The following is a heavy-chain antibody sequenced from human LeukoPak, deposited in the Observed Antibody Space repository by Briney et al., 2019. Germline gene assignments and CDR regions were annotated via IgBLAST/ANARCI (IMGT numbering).Heavy chain of an antibody. CDR2: IYHSGST. CDR1: GYSISSGYY. D-gene: IGHD6-19*01. Sequence: SETLSLTCTVSGYSISSGYYWGWIRQPPGMGLEWIGSIYHSGSTYYNPSLKSRVTISVDTSKNQFSLKLSSVTAADTAVYYCARITGYSSGWYSDYWGQGTLVTVSS. CDR3: ARITGYSSGWYSDY. J-gene: IGHJ4*02. V-gene: IGHV4-38-2*02.